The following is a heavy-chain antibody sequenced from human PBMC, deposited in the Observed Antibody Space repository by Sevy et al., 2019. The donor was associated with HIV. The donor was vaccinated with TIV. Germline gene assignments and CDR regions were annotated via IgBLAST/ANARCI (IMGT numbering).Heavy chain of an antibody. CDR3: ARRVMMSRGVYSFDS. V-gene: IGHV3-7*01. D-gene: IGHD3-10*01. CDR1: GFTFSSYW. J-gene: IGHJ4*02. Sequence: GGSLRLSCVVSGFTFSSYWMTWVRQAPGKGLEWVANIKQDGSEKHYVDSVKGRFTITRDYGKNSLHLQFNSLRGEDTARYYCARRVMMSRGVYSFDSWGQGTLVTVSS. CDR2: IKQDGSEK.